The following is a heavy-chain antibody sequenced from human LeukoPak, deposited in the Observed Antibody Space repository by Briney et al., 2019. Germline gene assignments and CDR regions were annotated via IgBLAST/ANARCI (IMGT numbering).Heavy chain of an antibody. Sequence: ASVKVSCKASGYTFTGYYMHWVRQAPGQGLEWMGWINPNSGDTNYAQKFQGRVAMTRDTSIRTAYMELSGLRSDDTAVYYCAKNPYEYYFDYWGQGTLVTVSS. V-gene: IGHV1-2*02. CDR2: INPNSGDT. J-gene: IGHJ4*02. CDR3: AKNPYEYYFDY. CDR1: GYTFTGYY. D-gene: IGHD5-12*01.